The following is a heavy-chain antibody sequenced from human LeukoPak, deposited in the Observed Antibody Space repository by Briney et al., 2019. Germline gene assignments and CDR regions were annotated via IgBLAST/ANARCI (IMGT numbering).Heavy chain of an antibody. V-gene: IGHV3-48*01. D-gene: IGHD2-2*01. CDR3: AKGLEMPGDY. Sequence: GGSLRLSCAASGFTFSSYSMNWVRQAPGKGLEWVSYISSSSSTIYYADSVKGRFTISRDNSKNTLYLQMNSLRAEDTAVYYCAKGLEMPGDYWGQGTLVTVSS. CDR1: GFTFSSYS. CDR2: ISSSSSTI. J-gene: IGHJ4*02.